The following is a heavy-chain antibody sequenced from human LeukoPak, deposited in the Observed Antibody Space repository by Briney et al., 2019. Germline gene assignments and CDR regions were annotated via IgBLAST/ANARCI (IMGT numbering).Heavy chain of an antibody. J-gene: IGHJ5*02. CDR2: IYYSGST. D-gene: IGHD3-16*01. Sequence: SETLSLTCTVPGGSISSYYWSWIRQPPGKGLEWIGYIYYSGSTNYNPSLKSRVTISVDTSKNQFSLKLSSVTAADTAVYYCAREKGGWFDPWGQGTLVTVSS. V-gene: IGHV4-59*01. CDR3: AREKGGWFDP. CDR1: GGSISSYY.